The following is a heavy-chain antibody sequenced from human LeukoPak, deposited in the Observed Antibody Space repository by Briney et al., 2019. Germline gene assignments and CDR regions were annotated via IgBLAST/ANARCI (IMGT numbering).Heavy chain of an antibody. CDR3: ARVYGSRSYVDY. CDR1: RFIFSEYY. CDR2: ISSGSSYT. V-gene: IGHV3-11*05. Sequence: PGGSLRLSCAACRFIFSEYYMSWIRQAPGKGLEWVSCISSGSSYTDYADSVKGRFTISRDNAKNSLYLQMNSLRADDTAVFYCARVYGSRSYVDYWGQGTLVTVSS. D-gene: IGHD6-13*01. J-gene: IGHJ4*02.